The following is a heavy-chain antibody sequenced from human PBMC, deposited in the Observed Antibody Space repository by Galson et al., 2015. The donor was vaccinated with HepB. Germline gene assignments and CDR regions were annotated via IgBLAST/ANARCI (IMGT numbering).Heavy chain of an antibody. D-gene: IGHD2-2*01. J-gene: IGHJ6*03. CDR2: IWYDGSNK. V-gene: IGHV3-33*01. Sequence: SLRLSCAASGFTFSSYGMHWVRQAPGKGLEWVAVIWYDGSNKYYADSVKGRFTISRDNSKNTLYLQMNSLRAEDTAVYYCASEKRPPNDCSSTSCYPVSGYYYYYMDVWGKGTTVTVSS. CDR1: GFTFSSYG. CDR3: ASEKRPPNDCSSTSCYPVSGYYYYYMDV.